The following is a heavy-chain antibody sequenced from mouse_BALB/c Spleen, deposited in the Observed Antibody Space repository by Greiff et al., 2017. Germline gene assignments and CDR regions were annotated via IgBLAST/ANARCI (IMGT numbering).Heavy chain of an antibody. V-gene: IGHV5-6*01. CDR1: GFTFSSYG. CDR2: ISSGGSYT. J-gene: IGHJ2*01. Sequence: EVKLVESGGDLVKPGGSLKLSCAASGFTFSSYGMSWVRQTPDKRLEWVATISSGGSYTYYPDSVKGRFTISRDNAKNTLYLQMSSLKSEDTAMYYCARHVGYFDDWGQGTTLTVAS. CDR3: ARHVGYFDD.